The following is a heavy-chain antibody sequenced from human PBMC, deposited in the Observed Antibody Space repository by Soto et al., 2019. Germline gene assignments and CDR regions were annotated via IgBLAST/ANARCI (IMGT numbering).Heavy chain of an antibody. V-gene: IGHV4-34*01. CDR3: ARGVAKYCSGGSCYPHYYYMDV. D-gene: IGHD2-15*01. Sequence: SETLSLTCAVYGGSFSGYYWSWIRQPPGKGLEWIGEINHSGSTNYSPSLKSRVTISVDTSKNQFSLKLSSVTAADTAVYYCARGVAKYCSGGSCYPHYYYMDVRGKGTTVTVSS. CDR2: INHSGST. J-gene: IGHJ6*03. CDR1: GGSFSGYY.